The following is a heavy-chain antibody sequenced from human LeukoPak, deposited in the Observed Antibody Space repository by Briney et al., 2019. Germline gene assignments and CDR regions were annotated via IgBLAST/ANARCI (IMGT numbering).Heavy chain of an antibody. CDR1: GYSISSAYY. J-gene: IGHJ5*02. CDR3: ARAPGVAAAGFNWFDP. Sequence: SETLSLTCSVSGYSISSAYYWGWIRHPPGKGLEWIGTMYHSGSTNYNPSLKSRVTISVDTSKNQFSLKLTSVTAADTAVYYCARAPGVAAAGFNWFDPWGQGTLVTVSS. V-gene: IGHV4-38-2*02. CDR2: MYHSGST. D-gene: IGHD6-13*01.